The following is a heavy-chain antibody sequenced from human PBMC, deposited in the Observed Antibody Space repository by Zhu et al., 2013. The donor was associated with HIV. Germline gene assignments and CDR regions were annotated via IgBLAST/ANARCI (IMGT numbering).Heavy chain of an antibody. CDR2: IYSGGNT. D-gene: IGHD6-13*01. CDR3: ARGGSSWRPIYGY. Sequence: EVQLVESGGGLIQPGGSLRLSCAASGFTVSSNYMSWVRQAPGKGLEWVSVIYSGGNTYYADSVKGRFTISRDNSKNTLYLQMNSLRAEDTAVYYCARGGSSWRPIYGYWGQGTLVTVSS. CDR1: GFTVSSNY. V-gene: IGHV3-53*01. J-gene: IGHJ4*02.